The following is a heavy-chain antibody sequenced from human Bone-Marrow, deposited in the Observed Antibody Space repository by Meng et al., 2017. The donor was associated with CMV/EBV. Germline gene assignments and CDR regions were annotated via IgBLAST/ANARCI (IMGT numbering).Heavy chain of an antibody. D-gene: IGHD6-19*01. J-gene: IGHJ4*02. CDR3: ARGVLYSSAWYFDY. Sequence: SGFTFSDHHMDWVRQAPGKGLEWVGRARNKANSHTTEYAASVEGRFTISRDDSKNSLYLQMNSLKTEDTAVYYCARGVLYSSAWYFDYWGQGTLVTVSS. CDR1: GFTFSDHH. CDR2: ARNKANSHTT. V-gene: IGHV3-72*01.